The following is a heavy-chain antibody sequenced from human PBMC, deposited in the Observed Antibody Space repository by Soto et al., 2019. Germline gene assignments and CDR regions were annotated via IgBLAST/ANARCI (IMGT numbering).Heavy chain of an antibody. Sequence: SETLSLTCAVSGGSLRSATYYWSWIRQHPGKGLEWIGSIYYSGSTYYNPSLKSRVTISVDTSKNQFSLKLSSVTAADTAVYYCARHARSYYDSSGYWPNYFDYWGQGTLVTVSS. V-gene: IGHV4-39*01. CDR2: IYYSGST. CDR1: GGSLRSATYY. CDR3: ARHARSYYDSSGYWPNYFDY. J-gene: IGHJ4*02. D-gene: IGHD3-22*01.